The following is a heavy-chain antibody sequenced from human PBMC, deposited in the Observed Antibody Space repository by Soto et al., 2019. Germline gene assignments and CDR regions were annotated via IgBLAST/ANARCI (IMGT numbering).Heavy chain of an antibody. D-gene: IGHD1-1*01. CDR3: ARLGQTGPRIAFDI. J-gene: IGHJ3*02. V-gene: IGHV1-69*13. CDR2: IIPIFGTA. Sequence: SVKVSCKASGGTFSSYAISWVRQAPGQGLEWMGGIIPIFGTANYAQKFQGRVTITADESTSTAYMELSSLRSEDTAVYYCARLGQTGPRIAFDIWGQGTVVTVSS. CDR1: GGTFSSYA.